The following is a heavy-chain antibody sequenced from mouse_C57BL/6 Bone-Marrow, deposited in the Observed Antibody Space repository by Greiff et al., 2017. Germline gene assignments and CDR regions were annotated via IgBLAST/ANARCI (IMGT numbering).Heavy chain of an antibody. CDR3: ARGGYFDY. CDR2: ISDGGSYT. Sequence: EVKLVESGGGLVKPGGSLKLSCAASGFTFSSYAMSWVRQTPEKRLEWVATISDGGSYTYYPDNVKGRFTISRDNAKNNLYLQMSHLKSEDTAMYCCARGGYFDYWGQGTTLTVSS. CDR1: GFTFSSYA. J-gene: IGHJ2*01. V-gene: IGHV5-4*03. D-gene: IGHD1-1*02.